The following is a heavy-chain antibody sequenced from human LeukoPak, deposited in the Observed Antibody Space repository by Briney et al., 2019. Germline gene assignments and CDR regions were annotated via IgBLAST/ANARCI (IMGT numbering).Heavy chain of an antibody. CDR2: INPSGGST. CDR3: ARSGRGTYYYFDL. D-gene: IGHD1-26*01. V-gene: IGHV1-46*01. CDR1: GYTFTTYY. J-gene: IGHJ4*02. Sequence: ASVKVSCKASGYTFTTYYVHWVRQAPGQGLEWMGIINPSGGSTTYAQKFRGRLTMTRDMSTSTVYMELSSLRSEDTAVYYCARSGRGTYYYFDLWGQGTLVTVSS.